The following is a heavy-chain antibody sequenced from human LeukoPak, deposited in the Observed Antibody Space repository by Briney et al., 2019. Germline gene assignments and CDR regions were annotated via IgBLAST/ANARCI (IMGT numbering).Heavy chain of an antibody. J-gene: IGHJ4*02. Sequence: VASVKVSCKASGGTFSSYAISWVRQAPGQGLEWMGGIIPIFGTANYAQKFQGRVTITTEESTSTAYMELSSLRSEDTAVYYCARDRPPADWGQGTLVTVSS. CDR1: GGTFSSYA. CDR2: IIPIFGTA. V-gene: IGHV1-69*05. CDR3: ARDRPPAD.